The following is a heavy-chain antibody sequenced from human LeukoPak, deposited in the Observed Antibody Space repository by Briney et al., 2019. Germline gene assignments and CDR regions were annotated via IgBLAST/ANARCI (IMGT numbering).Heavy chain of an antibody. CDR1: GFTFSSYA. CDR2: ISYDGSNK. Sequence: PGGSLRLSCAASGFTFSSYAMHWVRQAPGKGLEWVAVISYDGSNKYYADSVKGRFTISRDNSKNTLYLQMNSLRAEDTAVYYCAKDRYGDSIDYWGQGTLVTVSS. J-gene: IGHJ4*02. CDR3: AKDRYGDSIDY. D-gene: IGHD4-17*01. V-gene: IGHV3-30*04.